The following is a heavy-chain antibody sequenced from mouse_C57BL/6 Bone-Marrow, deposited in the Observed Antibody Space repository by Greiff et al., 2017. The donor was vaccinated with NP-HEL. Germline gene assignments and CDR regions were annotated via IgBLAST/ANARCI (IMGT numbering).Heavy chain of an antibody. Sequence: VQLQQPGAELVRPGSSVKLSCKASGYTFTSYWMHWVKQRPIQGLEWIGNIDPSDSETHYNQKFKDKATLTVDKSSSTAYMQLSSLTSEDSAVYYCASFYDGYHYFDYWGQGTTLTVSS. J-gene: IGHJ2*01. CDR2: IDPSDSET. D-gene: IGHD2-3*01. CDR3: ASFYDGYHYFDY. CDR1: GYTFTSYW. V-gene: IGHV1-52*01.